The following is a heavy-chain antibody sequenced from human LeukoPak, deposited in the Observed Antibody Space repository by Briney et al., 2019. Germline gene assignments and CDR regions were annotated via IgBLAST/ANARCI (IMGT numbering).Heavy chain of an antibody. CDR1: GYTFTSYG. CDR3: ARDSGSYSGDYYYYMDV. J-gene: IGHJ6*03. V-gene: IGHV1-18*01. CDR2: ISAYNGNT. D-gene: IGHD1-26*01. Sequence: GASVKVSCKASGYTFTSYGISWVRQAPGQGLEWMGWISAYNGNTNYAQKLQGRATMTTDTSTSTAYMELRSLRSDDTAVYYCARDSGSYSGDYYYYMDVWGKGTTVTVSS.